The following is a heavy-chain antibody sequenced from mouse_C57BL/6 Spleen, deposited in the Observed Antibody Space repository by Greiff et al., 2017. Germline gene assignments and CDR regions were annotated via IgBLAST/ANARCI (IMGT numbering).Heavy chain of an antibody. V-gene: IGHV1-53*01. CDR3: ARPHYYGSSRYFDV. J-gene: IGHJ1*03. CDR1: GYTFTSYW. CDR2: INPSNGGT. D-gene: IGHD1-1*01. Sequence: QVQLKQSGTELVKPGASVKLSCKASGYTFTSYWMHWVKQRPGQGLEWIGNINPSNGGTNYNEKFKSKATLTVDKSSSTAYMQLSSLTSEDSAVYYCARPHYYGSSRYFDVWGTGTTVTVSS.